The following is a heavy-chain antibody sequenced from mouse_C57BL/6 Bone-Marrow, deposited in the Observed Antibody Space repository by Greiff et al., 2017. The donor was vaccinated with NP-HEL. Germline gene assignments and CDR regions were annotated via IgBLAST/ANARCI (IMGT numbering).Heavy chain of an antibody. D-gene: IGHD1-1*01. Sequence: VQLQQSGAELVKPGASVKISCKASGYAFSSYWMNWVKQRPGKGLEWIGQIYPGDGDTNYNGKLKGKATLTADKSSSTAYMQLSSLISEDSAVYFCARRDYYGQFYYAMDYWGQGTSVTVSS. J-gene: IGHJ4*01. V-gene: IGHV1-80*01. CDR2: IYPGDGDT. CDR3: ARRDYYGQFYYAMDY. CDR1: GYAFSSYW.